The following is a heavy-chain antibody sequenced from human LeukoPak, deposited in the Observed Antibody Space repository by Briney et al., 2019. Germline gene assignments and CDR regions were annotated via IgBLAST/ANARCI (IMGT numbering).Heavy chain of an antibody. Sequence: GGSLRLSCAASGFTFSSYAMSWVRQAPGKGLEWVSAISGSGGSTHYADSVKGRFTISRDNSKNTLYLQMNSLRAEDTAVYYCAKDLLDYGDYVYFDYWGQGTLVTVSS. D-gene: IGHD4-17*01. CDR2: ISGSGGST. J-gene: IGHJ4*02. V-gene: IGHV3-23*01. CDR1: GFTFSSYA. CDR3: AKDLLDYGDYVYFDY.